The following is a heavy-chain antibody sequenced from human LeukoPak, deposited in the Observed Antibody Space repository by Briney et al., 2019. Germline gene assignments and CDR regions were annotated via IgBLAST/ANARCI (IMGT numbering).Heavy chain of an antibody. CDR1: GFTFSSYN. J-gene: IGHJ3*01. CDR2: IRSSSRTI. Sequence: GGSLRLSCAASGFTFSSYNMNWVRQAPGKGVEWVSYIRSSSRTIHYTDSVKGGFTVSRDNAKNSLYLQMNDLRAEDTAVYFCARVRALATRDAFDVWGQGTMVSVSS. CDR3: ARVRALATRDAFDV. V-gene: IGHV3-48*01. D-gene: IGHD5-12*01.